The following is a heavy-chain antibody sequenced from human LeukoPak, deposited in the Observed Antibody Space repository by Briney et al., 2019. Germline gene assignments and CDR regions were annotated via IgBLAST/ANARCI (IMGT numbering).Heavy chain of an antibody. D-gene: IGHD2-2*01. CDR1: GGSISSSTYY. J-gene: IGHJ4*02. Sequence: SETLSLTCTVSGGSISSSTYYWGWIRQPPGKGLEWNGSIYYSGSTYYNPSLKSRVTISVDTSKNQFSLRLSSVTAADTAVYYCARLADCSSTSCYDYWGQGTLVTVSS. CDR2: IYYSGST. V-gene: IGHV4-39*01. CDR3: ARLADCSSTSCYDY.